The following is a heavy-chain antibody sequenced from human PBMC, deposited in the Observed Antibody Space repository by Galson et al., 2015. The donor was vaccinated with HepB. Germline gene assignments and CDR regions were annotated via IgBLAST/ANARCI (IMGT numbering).Heavy chain of an antibody. D-gene: IGHD5-24*01. Sequence: SLRLSCAASGFTFDDYAMHWVRQAPGKGLEWVSGISWNSGSIGYADSMKGRFTISRDNAKNSLYLQMNSLRAEDTALYYCAKDIGEDGYNWGTGVDDAFDIWGQGTMVTVSS. V-gene: IGHV3-9*01. CDR1: GFTFDDYA. J-gene: IGHJ3*02. CDR3: AKDIGEDGYNWGTGVDDAFDI. CDR2: ISWNSGSI.